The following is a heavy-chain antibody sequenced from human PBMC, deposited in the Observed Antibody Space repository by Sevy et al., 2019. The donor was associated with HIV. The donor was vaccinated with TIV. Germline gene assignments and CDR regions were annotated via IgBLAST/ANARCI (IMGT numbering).Heavy chain of an antibody. CDR2: IKSKTDGGTT. V-gene: IGHV3-15*01. D-gene: IGHD3-3*01. J-gene: IGHJ4*02. CDR3: TTKHGFWSGYYYFDY. CDR1: GLTFNNAW. Sequence: GGSLRLSCAASGLTFNNAWMTWVRQAPGMGLEWVGRIKSKTDGGTTDYAAPVKSRFTISRDDSKNTLYLQMNSLKTEDTAGYYCTTKHGFWSGYYYFDYWGQGTLVTVSS.